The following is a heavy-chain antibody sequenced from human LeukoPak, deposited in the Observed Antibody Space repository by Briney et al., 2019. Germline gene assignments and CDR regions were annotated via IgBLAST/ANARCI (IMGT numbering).Heavy chain of an antibody. CDR3: TTQAVVAVGSSYWYFDL. J-gene: IGHJ2*01. Sequence: PGGSLRLSCAASGFTFSNAWMSWVRQAPGKGLEGVGRIKSKTDGGTTDYAAPVKGKFTISRDDSKNTLYLQMNSLRTEDTAEYYCTTQAVVAVGSSYWYFDLWGRGTLVTVSS. D-gene: IGHD2-15*01. V-gene: IGHV3-15*01. CDR2: IKSKTDGGTT. CDR1: GFTFSNAW.